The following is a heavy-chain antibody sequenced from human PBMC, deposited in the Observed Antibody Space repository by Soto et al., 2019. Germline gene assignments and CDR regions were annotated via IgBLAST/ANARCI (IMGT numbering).Heavy chain of an antibody. J-gene: IGHJ4*02. CDR2: IWYDGSNK. V-gene: IGHV3-33*01. CDR3: ARGLYSGWHCFDY. D-gene: IGHD5-12*01. CDR1: GFTYSSYG. Sequence: PGGSLRLSCAASGFTYSSYGMHWVRQAPGKGLEWVAVIWYDGSNKYYADSVKGRFTISRDNSKNTLYLQMNSLRAEDTAVYYCARGLYSGWHCFDYWGQGTLVTVSS.